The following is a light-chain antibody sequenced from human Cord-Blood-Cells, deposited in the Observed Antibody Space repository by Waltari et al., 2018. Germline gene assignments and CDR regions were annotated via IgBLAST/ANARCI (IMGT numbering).Light chain of an antibody. CDR1: QSLLHSNGYNY. CDR2: LGS. J-gene: IGKJ1*01. CDR3: MQALQTPT. Sequence: CRSSQSLLHSNGYNYLDWYLQKPGQSPQLLIYLGSNRASGVPDRFSGSGSGTDFTLKISRVEAEDVGVYYCMQALQTPTFGQGTKVEIK. V-gene: IGKV2-28*01.